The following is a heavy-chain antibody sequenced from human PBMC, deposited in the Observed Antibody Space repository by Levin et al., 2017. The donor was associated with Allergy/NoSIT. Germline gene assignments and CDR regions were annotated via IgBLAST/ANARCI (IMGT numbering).Heavy chain of an antibody. CDR1: GFTFSSYW. V-gene: IGHV3-7*01. D-gene: IGHD2-2*01. J-gene: IGHJ6*04. CDR3: ARARSYCSSTSGYGYYYYYGMDV. Sequence: GGSLRLSCAASGFTFSSYWMSWVRQAPGKGLEWVANIKQVGSEKNYVDSVQGRFTISTDKSTNSLYLQMNSLRAEDTAVYYCARARSYCSSTSGYGYYYYYGMDVWGKGTTVTVSS. CDR2: IKQVGSEK.